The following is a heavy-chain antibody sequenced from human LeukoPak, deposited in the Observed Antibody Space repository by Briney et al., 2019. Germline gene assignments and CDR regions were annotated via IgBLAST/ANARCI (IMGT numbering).Heavy chain of an antibody. D-gene: IGHD1-26*01. V-gene: IGHV4-31*03. J-gene: IGHJ4*02. CDR1: GGSISSGGYY. CDR3: ARDPLLGIVGASY. CDR2: IYYSGST. Sequence: PSQTLSLTCTVSGGSISSGGYYWSWIRQHPGKGLEWIGYIYYSGSTYYNPSLKSRVTISVDTSKSQFSLKLSSVTAADTAVYYCARDPLLGIVGASYWGQGTLVTVSS.